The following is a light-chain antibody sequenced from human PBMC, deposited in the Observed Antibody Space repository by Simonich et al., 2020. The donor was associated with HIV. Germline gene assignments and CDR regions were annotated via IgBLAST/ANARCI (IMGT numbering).Light chain of an antibody. CDR2: KAS. J-gene: IGKJ4*01. Sequence: DIQMTQSPSSLSASVGERVTITCRASQSISTWLAWYQQKPGKAPKLLIYKASSLESGVPSRFSGSGSGTEFTLTISSLQPDDFATYYCQQYNSHSLTFGGGTKVEIK. CDR1: QSISTW. V-gene: IGKV1-5*03. CDR3: QQYNSHSLT.